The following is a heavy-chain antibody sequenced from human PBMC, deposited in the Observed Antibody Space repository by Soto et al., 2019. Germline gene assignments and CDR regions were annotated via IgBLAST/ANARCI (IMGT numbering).Heavy chain of an antibody. D-gene: IGHD2-2*01. V-gene: IGHV4-61*01. CDR3: ARQPVTPAQYYFDS. Sequence: QVQLQESGPGLVKPSETLSLTCSVSGGSVSSGSYYWTWIRQPPGKGLEWIGYILDSGSTDYNPSLKSRLTISITTSKNQFSLNLTSVTAADTAVYYCARQPVTPAQYYFDSWGLGALVTVSS. CDR2: ILDSGST. J-gene: IGHJ4*02. CDR1: GGSVSSGSYY.